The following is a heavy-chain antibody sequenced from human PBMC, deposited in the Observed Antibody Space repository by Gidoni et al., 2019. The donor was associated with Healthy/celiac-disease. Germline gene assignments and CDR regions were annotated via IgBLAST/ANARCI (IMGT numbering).Heavy chain of an antibody. Sequence: EVQLVESGGGLVKPGGSLRLSCAASGFTFSNAWMSWVRQAPGKGLEWVGRIKSKTDGGTTDYAAPVKGRCTISRDDAKNTLYLQMNSLKTEDTAVYYCIGEAGKGFDPWGQGTLVTVSS. CDR2: IKSKTDGGTT. CDR3: IGEAGKGFDP. J-gene: IGHJ5*02. CDR1: GFTFSNAW. V-gene: IGHV3-15*01. D-gene: IGHD6-13*01.